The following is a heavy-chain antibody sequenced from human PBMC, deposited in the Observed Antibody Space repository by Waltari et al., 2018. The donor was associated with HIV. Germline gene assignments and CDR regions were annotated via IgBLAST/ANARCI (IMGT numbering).Heavy chain of an antibody. CDR1: GGSITSGSYY. Sequence: QLQLQESGPGLVKPSETLSLTCTVSGGSITSGSYYWGWIRQPPGKGLEWIGSIYYSGSTYYNPSLKSRVTISVDTSKNQFSLKLSSVTAADTAVYCCARHHSIGYLGFDYWGQGTLVTVSS. V-gene: IGHV4-39*01. CDR2: IYYSGST. D-gene: IGHD3-22*01. CDR3: ARHHSIGYLGFDY. J-gene: IGHJ4*02.